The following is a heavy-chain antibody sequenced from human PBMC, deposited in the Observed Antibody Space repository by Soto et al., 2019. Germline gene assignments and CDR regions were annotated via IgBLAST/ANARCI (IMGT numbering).Heavy chain of an antibody. D-gene: IGHD3-3*01. Sequence: GASVKVSCKASGYTFTSYGISWVRQAPGQGLEWMGWISAYNGNTNYAQKLQGRVTMTTDTSTSTAYMELRSLGSDDTAVYYCAREGARHNDFWSGYQDYYYGMDVWGQGTTVTVSS. V-gene: IGHV1-18*01. CDR3: AREGARHNDFWSGYQDYYYGMDV. CDR2: ISAYNGNT. CDR1: GYTFTSYG. J-gene: IGHJ6*02.